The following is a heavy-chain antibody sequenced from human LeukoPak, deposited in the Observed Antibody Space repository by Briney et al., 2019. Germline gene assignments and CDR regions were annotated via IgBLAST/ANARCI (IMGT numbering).Heavy chain of an antibody. J-gene: IGHJ4*02. D-gene: IGHD3-10*01. CDR3: ARATGSGSLFY. Sequence: SETLSLTCTVSGGSISSSSYYWGWIRQPPGKGLEWIGSIYYSGSTYYNPSLKSRVTISVDTSKNQFSLKLSSVTAADTAVYYCARATGSGSLFYWGQGTLVTVSS. CDR2: IYYSGST. V-gene: IGHV4-39*01. CDR1: GGSISSSSYY.